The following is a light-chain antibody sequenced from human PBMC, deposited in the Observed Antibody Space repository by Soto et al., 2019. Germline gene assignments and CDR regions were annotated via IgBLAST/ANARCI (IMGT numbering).Light chain of an antibody. J-gene: IGKJ4*01. Sequence: EIVLTQSPATLSSFPGERATLSCRASQTVNSRLAWYQHKPGQAPRLLIYLTSNRATGIPAWFSGSGSGTDFTLTISSLEPEDFAVYYCQQRSNWPPLTFGGGTKVDIK. CDR2: LTS. CDR1: QTVNSR. V-gene: IGKV3-11*01. CDR3: QQRSNWPPLT.